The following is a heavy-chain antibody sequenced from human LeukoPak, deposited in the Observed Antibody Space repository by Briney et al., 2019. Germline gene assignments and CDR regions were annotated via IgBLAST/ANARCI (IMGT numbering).Heavy chain of an antibody. CDR2: ICSNGGST. V-gene: IGHV3-64D*06. CDR3: VNYYGSGSYFSVYYGMDV. J-gene: IGHJ6*02. Sequence: GGSLRLSCSASGFTFSSYAMHWVRQAPGKGLEYVSAICSNGGSTYYADSVKGRFTISRDNSKNTLYLQMGSLRAEDKAVYYCVNYYGSGSYFSVYYGMDVWGQGTTVTVSS. D-gene: IGHD3-10*01. CDR1: GFTFSSYA.